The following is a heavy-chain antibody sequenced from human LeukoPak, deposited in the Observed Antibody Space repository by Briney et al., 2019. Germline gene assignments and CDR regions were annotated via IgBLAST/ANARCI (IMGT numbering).Heavy chain of an antibody. J-gene: IGHJ6*03. Sequence: SETLSLTRAVSGYPINNAYYWVWIRQPPGKGLEWIGSLYHPDSTYYNPSLKSRVTMSVDTSRNQFSLKLSFVTAADTAVYYCARQYDSYFYYYLDLGDTATTVTVSS. CDR2: LYHPDST. CDR3: ARQYDSYFYYYLDL. CDR1: GYPINNAYY. D-gene: IGHD2-2*01. V-gene: IGHV4-38-2*01.